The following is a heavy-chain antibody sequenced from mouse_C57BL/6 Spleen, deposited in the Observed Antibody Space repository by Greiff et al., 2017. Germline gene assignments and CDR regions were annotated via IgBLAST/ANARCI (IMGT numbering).Heavy chain of an antibody. D-gene: IGHD1-1*02. V-gene: IGHV1-42*01. J-gene: IGHJ1*03. Sequence: EVQLQQSGPELVKPGASVKISCKASGYSFTGYYMNWVKQSPEKSLEWIGEINPSTGGTTYNQKFKAKATLTVDKSSSTAYMQLKSLTSEDSAVYYCARNGGNYWYFDVWGTGTTVTVSS. CDR2: INPSTGGT. CDR1: GYSFTGYY. CDR3: ARNGGNYWYFDV.